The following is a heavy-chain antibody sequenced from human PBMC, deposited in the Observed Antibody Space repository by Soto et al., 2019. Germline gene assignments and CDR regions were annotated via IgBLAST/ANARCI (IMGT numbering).Heavy chain of an antibody. D-gene: IGHD5-12*01. J-gene: IGHJ5*02. V-gene: IGHV1-58*01. CDR1: GFTFTSSA. CDR3: AAKPAATTTNWFDP. CDR2: IVVGSGNT. Sequence: VASVKVSCKASGFTFTSSAVQWVRQARGQRLEWIGWIVVGSGNTNYAQKFQERVTITRDMSTSTAYMELSSLRSEDTAVYYCAAKPAATTTNWFDPWGQGTLVTVSS.